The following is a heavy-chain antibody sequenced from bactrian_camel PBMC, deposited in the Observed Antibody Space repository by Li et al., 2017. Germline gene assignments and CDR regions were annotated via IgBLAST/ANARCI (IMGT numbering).Heavy chain of an antibody. V-gene: IGHV3S1*01. J-gene: IGHJ4*01. Sequence: HVQLVESGGGSVQTGGSLTLSCAASGYTVALRFMAWVRQAPGKGLEWVSRINSGGGTTYYADSVKGRVTISRDNAKNTLYLQMNSLEHADTAMYYCARGRRWYSYWGQGTQVTVS. CDR2: INSGGGTT. CDR1: GYTVALRF. CDR3: ARGRRWYSY. D-gene: IGHD6*01.